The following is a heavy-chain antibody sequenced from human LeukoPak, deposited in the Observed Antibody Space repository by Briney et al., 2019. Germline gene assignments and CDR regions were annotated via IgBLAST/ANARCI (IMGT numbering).Heavy chain of an antibody. J-gene: IGHJ4*02. D-gene: IGHD3-10*01. CDR1: GFTFSSYA. CDR2: ISSNGGST. CDR3: ARGGFDY. V-gene: IGHV3-64*02. Sequence: GGSLRLSCAASGFTFSSYAMHWVRQAPGKGLEYVSAISSNGGSTYYADSVKGRFTISRDNSKNTLYLQMGSLRAEDMAVYYCARGGFDYWGRGTLVTVSS.